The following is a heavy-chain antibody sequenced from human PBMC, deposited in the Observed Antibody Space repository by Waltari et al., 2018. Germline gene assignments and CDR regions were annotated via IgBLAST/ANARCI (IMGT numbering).Heavy chain of an antibody. V-gene: IGHV1-69*05. Sequence: QVRLVQSGAAVKKPGSSVKVSCKASGGAFRSYAIRWVRQAPGQGLEWRGGIIPIFGTANYAQKFQGRVTITTDESTSTAYMELSSLRSEDTAVYYCASMISLSGMGYWRQGTLVTVSS. CDR1: GGAFRSYA. D-gene: IGHD3-16*01. CDR3: ASMISLSGMGY. J-gene: IGHJ4*02. CDR2: IIPIFGTA.